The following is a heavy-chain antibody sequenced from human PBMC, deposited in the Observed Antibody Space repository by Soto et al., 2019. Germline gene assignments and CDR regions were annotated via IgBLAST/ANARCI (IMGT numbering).Heavy chain of an antibody. J-gene: IGHJ4*02. CDR2: IWYDGSNK. CDR3: ARVWDYGGNSIGSDY. D-gene: IGHD4-17*01. V-gene: IGHV3-33*01. CDR1: GFTFSSYG. Sequence: QSGGSLRLSCAASGFTFSSYGMHWVRQAPGKGLEWVAVIWYDGSNKYYADSVKGRFTISRDNSKNTLYLQMNSLRAEDTAVYYCARVWDYGGNSIGSDYWGQGTLVTVSS.